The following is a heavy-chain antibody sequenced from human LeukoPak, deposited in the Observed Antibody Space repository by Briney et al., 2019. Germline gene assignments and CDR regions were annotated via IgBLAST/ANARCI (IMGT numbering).Heavy chain of an antibody. CDR3: ARDRRSAYCGGDCSTTLGY. CDR2: INPNSGGT. CDR1: GYTFTGYY. V-gene: IGHV1-2*02. Sequence: GASVKVSCKPSGYTFTGYYMHSVRQAPGQGLEWIGWINPNSGGTNYAQKFQGRVTMTRDTSISTAYMELSRLRSDDTAVYYCARDRRSAYCGGDCSTTLGYWGQGTLVTASS. J-gene: IGHJ4*02. D-gene: IGHD2-21*02.